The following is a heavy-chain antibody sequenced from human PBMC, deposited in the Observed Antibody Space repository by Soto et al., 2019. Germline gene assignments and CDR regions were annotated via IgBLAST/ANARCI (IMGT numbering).Heavy chain of an antibody. J-gene: IGHJ6*03. CDR3: ARDLVEEWLRPNHRYYYYYYYMDV. D-gene: IGHD5-12*01. Sequence: PGGSLRLSCAASGFTFDDYAMHWVRQAPGKGLVWVSRINSDGSSTSYADSVKGRFTISRDNAKNTLYLQMNSLRAEDTAVYYCARDLVEEWLRPNHRYYYYYYYMDVWGKGTTVTVSS. CDR1: GFTFDDYA. V-gene: IGHV3-74*01. CDR2: INSDGSST.